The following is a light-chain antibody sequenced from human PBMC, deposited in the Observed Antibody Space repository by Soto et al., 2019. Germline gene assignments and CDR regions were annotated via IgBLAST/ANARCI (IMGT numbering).Light chain of an antibody. CDR1: QSARIS. V-gene: IGKV3-15*01. Sequence: ETVITQSPATLWVSPGERGTLSCRASQSARISLGWYQQTHGQPPRILIYDVSTRATGVPARFSGSGSGTECTLTISRPQSEDFAVYYCQQYNNSPPTFGQGTRLEI. CDR2: DVS. CDR3: QQYNNSPPT. J-gene: IGKJ5*01.